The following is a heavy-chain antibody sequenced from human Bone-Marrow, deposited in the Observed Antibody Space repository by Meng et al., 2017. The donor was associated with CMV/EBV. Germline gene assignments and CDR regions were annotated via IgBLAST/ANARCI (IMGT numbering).Heavy chain of an antibody. CDR2: INHSGST. CDR3: ASPYQLQPERGGYGTGLDAFDI. CDR1: GGSFSGYY. J-gene: IGHJ3*02. V-gene: IGHV4-34*01. D-gene: IGHD2-2*01. Sequence: SETLSLTCAVYGGSFSGYYWSWIRQPPGKGLEWIGEINHSGSTNYNPSLKSRVTISVDTSKNQFSLKLRSVTAADTAVYYCASPYQLQPERGGYGTGLDAFDIWAQGTMATVPS.